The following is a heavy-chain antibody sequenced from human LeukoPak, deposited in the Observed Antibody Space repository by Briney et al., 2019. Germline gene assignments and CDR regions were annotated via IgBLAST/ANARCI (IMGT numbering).Heavy chain of an antibody. Sequence: SETLSLTCAVSGGSISSHYWSWLRQPPGEGLEWIAYIHYTGRTNYNPSLKGRDTISVDTSNSQFSLNLNSVTAADTAVYYCARGAGWYDYWGQGTLVTVSS. V-gene: IGHV4-59*11. D-gene: IGHD6-19*01. CDR1: GGSISSHY. CDR2: IHYTGRT. CDR3: ARGAGWYDY. J-gene: IGHJ4*02.